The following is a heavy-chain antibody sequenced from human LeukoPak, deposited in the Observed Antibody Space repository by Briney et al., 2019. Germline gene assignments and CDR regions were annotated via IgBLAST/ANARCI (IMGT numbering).Heavy chain of an antibody. J-gene: IGHJ3*02. V-gene: IGHV1-69*04. CDR2: IIPIFGIA. CDR3: ARMTTVTSQDAFDI. CDR1: GGTFSSYA. Sequence: ASVKVSCKASGGTFSSYAISWVRQAPGQGLEWMGRIIPIFGIANYAQKFQGRVTITADKSTSTAYMELSNLRSEDTAVYYCARMTTVTSQDAFDIWGQGTMVTVSS. D-gene: IGHD4-17*01.